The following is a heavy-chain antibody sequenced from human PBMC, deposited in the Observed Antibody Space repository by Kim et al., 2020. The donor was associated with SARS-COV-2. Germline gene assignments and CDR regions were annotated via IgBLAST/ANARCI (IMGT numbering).Heavy chain of an antibody. Sequence: ASVKVSCKASGYTFTSYAMNWVRQAPGQGLEWMGWINTNTGSPTYAQGFTGRFVFSLDTSVSTAYLQISSLKAEDTAVYYCARDRADYYDSSGYPYGMDVWGQGTTVTVSS. CDR1: GYTFTSYA. J-gene: IGHJ6*02. V-gene: IGHV7-4-1*02. CDR2: INTNTGSP. D-gene: IGHD3-22*01. CDR3: ARDRADYYDSSGYPYGMDV.